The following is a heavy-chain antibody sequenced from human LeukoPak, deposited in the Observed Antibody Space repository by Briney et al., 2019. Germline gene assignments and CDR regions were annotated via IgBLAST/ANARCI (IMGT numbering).Heavy chain of an antibody. V-gene: IGHV4-59*01. CDR1: GGSIRSYY. CDR2: IYCSGNT. J-gene: IGHJ4*02. D-gene: IGHD5-12*01. CDR3: ARAGSGYYVLDH. Sequence: SGTPSLTCTVSGGSIRSYYWSWIRQPPGKGLEWIGYIYCSGNTDSIPSLKSRVTISVDTSKNPFSLNLRSVTAADTAVYYCARAGSGYYVLDHWGQGTLVTVSS.